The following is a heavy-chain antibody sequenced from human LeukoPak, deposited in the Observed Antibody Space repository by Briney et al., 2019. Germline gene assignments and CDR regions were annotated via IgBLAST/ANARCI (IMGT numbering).Heavy chain of an antibody. J-gene: IGHJ4*02. Sequence: PSETLSLTCTVSGDSISSVTYYWGWIRQPPGKGLEWIGSIYHSGDTYYNPSLKSRVTISVDTSKNQFSLKLDSVTAADTAVYYCAKGTSSGWYYFDYWGQGTLVTVSS. CDR3: AKGTSSGWYYFDY. CDR1: GDSISSVTYY. CDR2: IYHSGDT. D-gene: IGHD6-19*01. V-gene: IGHV4-38-2*02.